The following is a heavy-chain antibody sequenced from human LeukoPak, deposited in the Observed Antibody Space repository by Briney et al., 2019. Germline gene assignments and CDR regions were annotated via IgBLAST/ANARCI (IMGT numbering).Heavy chain of an antibody. CDR2: ISSSSSYI. Sequence: PGGSLRLSCAASGFTFSSYSMNWVRQAPGKGLEWVSSISSSSSYIYYAASVKGRFTISRDNAKNSLYLQMNSLRAEDTAVYYCARGKSSSSWSLYWGQGTLVTVSS. D-gene: IGHD6-13*01. V-gene: IGHV3-21*01. CDR3: ARGKSSSSWSLY. J-gene: IGHJ4*02. CDR1: GFTFSSYS.